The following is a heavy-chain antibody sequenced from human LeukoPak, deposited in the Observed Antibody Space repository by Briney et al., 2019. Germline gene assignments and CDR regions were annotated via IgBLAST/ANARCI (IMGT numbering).Heavy chain of an antibody. CDR1: GFTFSSYW. CDR2: IKQDGSEK. Sequence: GSLRLSCAASGFTFSSYWMSWVRQAPGKGLEWVANIKQDGSEKYYVDSVKGRLTISRDNAKNSLYLQMNSLRAEDTAVYYCARDLVITIFGVVTNNWFDPWGQGTLVTVSS. V-gene: IGHV3-7*05. CDR3: ARDLVITIFGVVTNNWFDP. D-gene: IGHD3-3*01. J-gene: IGHJ5*02.